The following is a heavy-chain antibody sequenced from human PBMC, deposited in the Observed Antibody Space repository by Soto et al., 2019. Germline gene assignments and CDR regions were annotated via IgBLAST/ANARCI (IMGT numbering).Heavy chain of an antibody. CDR1: GGSISSGSYH. CDR2: IYYSGSS. Sequence: SETLSLTXTVSGGSISSGSYHWSWIRQHPGKGLEWIGNIYYSGSSYYNPSLKSRATISIDTSKDQFSLRLGSVTAADTAVYYCARVEGSSSYFRHDCWGRGTLVTVSS. D-gene: IGHD6-13*01. CDR3: ARVEGSSSYFRHDC. J-gene: IGHJ4*02. V-gene: IGHV4-31*02.